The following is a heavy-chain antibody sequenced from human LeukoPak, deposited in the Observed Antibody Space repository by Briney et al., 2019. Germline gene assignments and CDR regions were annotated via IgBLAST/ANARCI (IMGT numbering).Heavy chain of an antibody. CDR3: ARAPSGWSDYWYFDL. V-gene: IGHV3-53*01. D-gene: IGHD6-19*01. Sequence: PGGSLRLSCAASGFPVRSNYMSWVRQAPGKGLEWVSLIYSGGVTYYADSVKGRFIISRDNSKNTLFLQMNSLRAEDTAVYYCARAPSGWSDYWYFDLWGRGTLVTASS. CDR2: IYSGGVT. CDR1: GFPVRSNY. J-gene: IGHJ2*01.